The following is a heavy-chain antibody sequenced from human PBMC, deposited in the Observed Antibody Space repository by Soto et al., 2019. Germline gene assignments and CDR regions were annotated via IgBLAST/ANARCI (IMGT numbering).Heavy chain of an antibody. CDR1: GFTFSTYT. Sequence: EVRLLESGGALVQPGGSLRLSGEASGFTFSTYTMSWVRQAPGRGLGWVSAITGGGDNSYYADPVKGGFTISRDNSKNTLYLQMRSLRAEDTAEYYCAKNSAATIRVGFDYWAQGTLVTVSA. D-gene: IGHD5-12*01. CDR3: AKNSAATIRVGFDY. V-gene: IGHV3-23*01. CDR2: ITGGGDNS. J-gene: IGHJ4*02.